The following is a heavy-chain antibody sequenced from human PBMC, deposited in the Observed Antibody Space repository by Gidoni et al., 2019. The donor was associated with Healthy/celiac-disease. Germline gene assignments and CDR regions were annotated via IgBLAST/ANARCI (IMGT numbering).Heavy chain of an antibody. D-gene: IGHD4-17*01. CDR2: ISYDGSNK. CDR1: GFTFSSYG. J-gene: IGHJ6*03. CDR3: AKNALSASDYGDYLSLYYYYYMDV. Sequence: QVQLVESGGGVVQPGRSLRLSCAASGFTFSSYGMHWVRQASGKGLEWVAVISYDGSNKYYADSVKGLFTISRDNAKNTLYLQMNSLRAEDTAVYYCAKNALSASDYGDYLSLYYYYYMDVWGKGTTVTVSS. V-gene: IGHV3-30*18.